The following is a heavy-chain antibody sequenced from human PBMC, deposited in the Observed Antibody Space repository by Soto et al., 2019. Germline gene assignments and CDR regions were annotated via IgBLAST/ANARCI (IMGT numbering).Heavy chain of an antibody. D-gene: IGHD3-22*01. CDR2: ISSNGGST. CDR3: VKEQSLYYYDSSGYYGSGYFDY. J-gene: IGHJ4*02. Sequence: HPGGSLRLSCSASGFTFSSYAMHWVRQAPGKGLEYVSAISSNGGSTYYADSVKGRLTISRDNSKNTLYLQMSSLRAEDTAVYYCVKEQSLYYYDSSGYYGSGYFDYWGQGT. CDR1: GFTFSSYA. V-gene: IGHV3-64D*08.